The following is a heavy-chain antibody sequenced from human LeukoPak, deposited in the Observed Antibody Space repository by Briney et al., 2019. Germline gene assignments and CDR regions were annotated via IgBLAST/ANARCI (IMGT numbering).Heavy chain of an antibody. CDR3: ATRRDGYNSPFDP. Sequence: ASVKVSCKASGYTFTSYYMHWVRQAPGQGLEWMGIINPSGGSTSYPQKFQGRVTMTRDTSTSTVYMELSSLRSEDTAVYYCATRRDGYNSPFDPWGQGTLVTVSS. V-gene: IGHV1-46*01. CDR1: GYTFTSYY. CDR2: INPSGGST. J-gene: IGHJ5*02. D-gene: IGHD5-12*01.